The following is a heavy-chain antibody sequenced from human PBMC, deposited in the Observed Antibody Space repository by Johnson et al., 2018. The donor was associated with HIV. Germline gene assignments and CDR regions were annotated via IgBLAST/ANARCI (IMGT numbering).Heavy chain of an antibody. D-gene: IGHD6-13*01. CDR3: VRVRSSSAYAFDI. CDR1: GFTFSSYA. V-gene: IGHV3-30-3*01. CDR2: ISYDGSNK. J-gene: IGHJ3*02. Sequence: VQLVESGGGVVQPGRSLRLSCAASGFTFSSYAMHWVRQAPGKGLEWVAVISYDGSNKYYADSVKGRLTISRDNAKNSLCLQVNSLRADDMTVYYCVRVRSSSAYAFDIWGQGTMVTVSS.